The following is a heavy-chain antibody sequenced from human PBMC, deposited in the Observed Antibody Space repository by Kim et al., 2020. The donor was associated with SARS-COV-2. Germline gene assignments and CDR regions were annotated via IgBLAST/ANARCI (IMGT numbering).Heavy chain of an antibody. CDR1: GYTFTSYA. J-gene: IGHJ4*02. Sequence: ASVKVSCKASGYTFTSYALHWLRQAPGQRLGWMGWINAGNGNTKYSQNFQGRVTFTRDTSASTANMELSSLRSEDTAVYYCARADILTGSFDYWGQGTLVTVSS. D-gene: IGHD3-9*01. CDR2: INAGNGNT. CDR3: ARADILTGSFDY. V-gene: IGHV1-3*01.